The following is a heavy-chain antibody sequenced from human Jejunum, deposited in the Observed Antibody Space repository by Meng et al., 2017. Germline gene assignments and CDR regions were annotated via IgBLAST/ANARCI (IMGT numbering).Heavy chain of an antibody. CDR1: GFTFRTFG. Sequence: LWESRGGVCVRGRSLRFSCAASGFTFRTFGMHWVRQAPGKGLEWVAIIWYDGSNEDYADSVRGRFTISRDNSKNISYLQMNNLRVDDTAMYYCATDLWGYWGQGTLVTVSS. CDR2: IWYDGSNE. D-gene: IGHD2/OR15-2a*01. V-gene: IGHV3-33*01. J-gene: IGHJ4*02. CDR3: ATDLWGY.